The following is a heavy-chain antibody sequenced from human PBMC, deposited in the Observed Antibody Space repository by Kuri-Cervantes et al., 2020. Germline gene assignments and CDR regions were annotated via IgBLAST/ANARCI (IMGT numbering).Heavy chain of an antibody. J-gene: IGHJ4*02. CDR1: GFTFNTYE. Sequence: GGSLRLSCAASGFTFNTYEMNWVRQAPGRGLEWVSAISGSGGSTYYADSVKGRFTISRDNAKNSLYLQMNSLRAEDTALYYCAKDLSGGVVAAAFDYWGQGTLVTVSS. D-gene: IGHD2-15*01. V-gene: IGHV3-23*01. CDR3: AKDLSGGVVAAAFDY. CDR2: ISGSGGST.